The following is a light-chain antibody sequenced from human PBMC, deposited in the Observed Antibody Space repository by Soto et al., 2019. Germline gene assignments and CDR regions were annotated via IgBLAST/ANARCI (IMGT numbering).Light chain of an antibody. CDR2: GAS. J-gene: IGKJ1*01. Sequence: EMGLTQSPVTLCLSPGEGATLSCRASQSINSFLAWYQQRRGQAPRLLIHGASNRATGIPDRFSGSGSGPDFTLTISRLEPEDFAVYYCPQYGGSPRTFGQGTKVDIK. V-gene: IGKV3-20*01. CDR1: QSINSF. CDR3: PQYGGSPRT.